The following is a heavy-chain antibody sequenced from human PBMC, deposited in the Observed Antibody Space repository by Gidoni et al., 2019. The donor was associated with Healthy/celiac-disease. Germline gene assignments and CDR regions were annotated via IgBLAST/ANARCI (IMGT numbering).Heavy chain of an antibody. D-gene: IGHD6-13*01. CDR3: ASEYSSSGWFDP. CDR2: INPTSGGT. Sequence: QVQLVQSGAEVKKPGASVKVSCQASGSTFTGYYMHWVRQPPGQGLEWMGWINPTSGGTNYAQKFQGRFTTTRDTSICTAYMALSRLRSDDTAVYYCASEYSSSGWFDPWGQGTLVTVSS. CDR1: GSTFTGYY. J-gene: IGHJ5*02. V-gene: IGHV1-2*02.